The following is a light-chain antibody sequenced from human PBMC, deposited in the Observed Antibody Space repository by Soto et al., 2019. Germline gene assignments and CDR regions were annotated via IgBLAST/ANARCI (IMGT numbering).Light chain of an antibody. Sequence: QAVVTQPASVSGSPGQSITISCTGTSSDVGSYNLVSWYQQHPGKAPKLMIYEVSKRPSGVSNRFSGSKSGNTASLTISGLQAEDEADYYCCSYAGSSTSEGYVFGTGTKLTVL. CDR3: CSYAGSSTSEGYV. CDR1: SSDVGSYNL. CDR2: EVS. J-gene: IGLJ1*01. V-gene: IGLV2-23*02.